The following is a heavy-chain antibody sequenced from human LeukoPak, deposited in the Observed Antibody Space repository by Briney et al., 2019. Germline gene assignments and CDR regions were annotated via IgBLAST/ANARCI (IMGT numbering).Heavy chain of an antibody. J-gene: IGHJ6*02. CDR3: ARGRGIGA. CDR2: IKQDGSEK. CDR1: GFTFSNYW. V-gene: IGHV3-7*01. Sequence: GGSLRLSCAASGFTFSNYWMSWVRQAPGKGLEWVANIKQDGSEKYYVDSVKGRFTISRDNAKNSLYLQMNSLRAEDMGVYYCARGRGIGAWGQGTTVTVSS. D-gene: IGHD1-26*01.